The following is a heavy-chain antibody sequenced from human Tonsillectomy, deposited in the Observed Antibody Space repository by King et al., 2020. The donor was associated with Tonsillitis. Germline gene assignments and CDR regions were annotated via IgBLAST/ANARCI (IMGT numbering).Heavy chain of an antibody. D-gene: IGHD3-22*01. J-gene: IGHJ3*02. CDR3: ATSVPYDNAFDI. CDR1: GFTFSSYG. CDR2: IRYDGSNK. Sequence: VQLVESGGGVVQPGGSLRLSCAASGFTFSSYGLHWVRQAPGKGLEWVAFIRYDGSNKYYADSVKGRFPISRDNSKNTLYLQMNSLRPEDTAVYYCATSVPYDNAFDIWGQGTMVTVSS. V-gene: IGHV3-30*02.